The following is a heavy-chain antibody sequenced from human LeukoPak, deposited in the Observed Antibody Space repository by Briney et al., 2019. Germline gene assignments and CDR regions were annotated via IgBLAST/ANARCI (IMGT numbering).Heavy chain of an antibody. CDR2: IYYSGST. CDR3: AREDNYYYYMDV. V-gene: IGHV4-59*12. J-gene: IGHJ6*03. Sequence: SETLSLTCTVSGGSISSYYWSWIRQPPGKGLEWIGYIYYSGSTNYNPSLKSRVTISVDTSKNQFSLKLSSVTAADTAVYYCAREDNYYYYMDVWGKGTTVTVSS. CDR1: GGSISSYY.